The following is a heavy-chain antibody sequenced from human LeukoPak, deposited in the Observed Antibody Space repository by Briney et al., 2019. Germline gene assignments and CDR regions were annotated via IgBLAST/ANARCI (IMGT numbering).Heavy chain of an antibody. D-gene: IGHD2-2*02. CDR3: SRSRCYNWAFDI. J-gene: IGHJ3*02. CDR1: GGSISSYY. CDR2: IYTSGST. Sequence: SETLSLTCTVSGGSISSYYWSWIRQPAGKGLEWSGRIYTSGSTNYNPSLKSRVTLSVDTSKNQISLNLASVTAADTAVYYFSRSRCYNWAFDILGQGTMVTGFS. V-gene: IGHV4-4*07.